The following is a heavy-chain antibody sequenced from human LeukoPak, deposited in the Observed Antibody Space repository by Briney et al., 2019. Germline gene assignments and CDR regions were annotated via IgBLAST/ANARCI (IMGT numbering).Heavy chain of an antibody. CDR2: IYYSGST. Sequence: SETLSLTCTVSGGSISSYYWSWIRQPPGKGLEWIGYIYYSGSTNYNPSLKSRVTISVDTSKNQFSLKLTSMTAAGTAVYYCARARVSQIPGNYYYYMDVWGKGTTVTVSS. J-gene: IGHJ6*03. D-gene: IGHD2-8*01. V-gene: IGHV4-59*01. CDR1: GGSISSYY. CDR3: ARARVSQIPGNYYYYMDV.